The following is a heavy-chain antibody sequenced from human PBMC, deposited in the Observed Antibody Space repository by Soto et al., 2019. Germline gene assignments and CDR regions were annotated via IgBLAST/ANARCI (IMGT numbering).Heavy chain of an antibody. J-gene: IGHJ6*02. Sequence: GGSLRLSCAASGFTFSSYSMNWVRQAPGKGLEWVSSISSSSSYIYYADSVKGRFTISRDNAKNSLYLQMNSLRAEDTAVYYCARDGDYGDEYGMDVWGQGTTVTAP. CDR2: ISSSSSYI. CDR1: GFTFSSYS. V-gene: IGHV3-21*01. D-gene: IGHD4-17*01. CDR3: ARDGDYGDEYGMDV.